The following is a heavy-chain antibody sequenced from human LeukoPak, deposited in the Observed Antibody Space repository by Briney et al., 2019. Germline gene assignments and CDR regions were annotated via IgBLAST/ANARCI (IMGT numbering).Heavy chain of an antibody. CDR1: GFTFSNYW. J-gene: IGHJ4*02. CDR3: ARDFFGSARFYRSDPFDY. D-gene: IGHD3-10*01. V-gene: IGHV3-7*01. Sequence: GGSPRLSCEASGFTFSNYWMSWVRQAPGKGLEWVANIKQGGSEKYYVDSVEGRFTISRDNAKNSLYLQMNSLRAEDTAVYYCARDFFGSARFYRSDPFDYWGQGTLVSVSS. CDR2: IKQGGSEK.